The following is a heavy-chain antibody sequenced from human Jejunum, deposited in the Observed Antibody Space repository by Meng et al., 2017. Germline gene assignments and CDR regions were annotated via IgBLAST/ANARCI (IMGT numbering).Heavy chain of an antibody. D-gene: IGHD6-13*01. J-gene: IGHJ1*01. V-gene: IGHV3-23*01. CDR2: ISLSGGST. CDR1: GFTFSSYA. Sequence: GESLKISCAASGFTFSSYAMSWVRQAPGKGLEWVSVISLSGGSTYYADSVKGRFTISRDNSNNTLSLQMNSLRAEDTAVYYCAKGPDYISSWFPEYFQHWGQGTLVTVSS. CDR3: AKGPDYISSWFPEYFQH.